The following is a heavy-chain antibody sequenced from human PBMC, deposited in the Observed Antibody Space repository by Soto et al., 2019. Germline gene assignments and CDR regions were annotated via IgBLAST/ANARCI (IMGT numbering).Heavy chain of an antibody. CDR2: INSDASHT. D-gene: IGHD3-22*01. CDR1: GFTFSTYW. J-gene: IGHJ5*02. V-gene: IGHV3-74*01. Sequence: PGGSLRLSCAASGFTFSTYWMHWIRQVPGKGLEWVSRINSDASHTYYADSVKGRFTISRDNAKNTLHLERNSLRGEDTAGYYCVRDGHCITTSGDGHWFDPWGQGTLVTVSS. CDR3: VRDGHCITTSGDGHWFDP.